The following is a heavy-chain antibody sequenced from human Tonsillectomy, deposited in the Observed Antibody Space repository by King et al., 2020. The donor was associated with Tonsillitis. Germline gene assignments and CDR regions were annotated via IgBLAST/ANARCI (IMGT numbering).Heavy chain of an antibody. CDR1: GFTFSSYD. Sequence: QLVESGGGLVQPGGSLRLSCAASGFTFSSYDMHWVRQATGKGLEWVSAIGTAGDTYYPGSVKGRFTISRENAKNSLYLQMNSLRAGDTAVYYCARVGDFWSGYYRGWYFDLWGRGTLVTVSS. CDR3: ARVGDFWSGYYRGWYFDL. V-gene: IGHV3-13*01. D-gene: IGHD3-3*01. CDR2: IGTAGDT. J-gene: IGHJ2*01.